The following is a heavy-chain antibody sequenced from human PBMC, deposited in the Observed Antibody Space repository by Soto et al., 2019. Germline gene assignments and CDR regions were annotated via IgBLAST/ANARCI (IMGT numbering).Heavy chain of an antibody. Sequence: QVQLQQWGAGLLKPSETLSLTCAVYGGSFSGYYWSWIRQPPGKGLEWIGEINHSGSTNYNPSLKSRVTISVDTSKNQCSLKLGSVTAADTAVYYCARGFHFDTLWFGDLDLGWFDPWGQGTLVTVSS. CDR3: ARGFHFDTLWFGDLDLGWFDP. CDR2: INHSGST. CDR1: GGSFSGYY. J-gene: IGHJ5*02. D-gene: IGHD3-10*01. V-gene: IGHV4-34*01.